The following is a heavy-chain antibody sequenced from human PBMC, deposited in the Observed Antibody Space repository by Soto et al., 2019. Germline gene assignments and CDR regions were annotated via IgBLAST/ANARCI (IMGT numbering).Heavy chain of an antibody. D-gene: IGHD2-15*01. V-gene: IGHV1-69*13. CDR3: AREGYCSGGSCYS. CDR2: IIPIFGTA. CDR1: GGTFSSYA. Sequence: SVKVSCKASGGTFSSYAISWVRQAPGQGLEWMGGIIPIFGTANYAQKFQGRVTITADESTSTAYMELSSLRSEDTAVYYCAREGYCSGGSCYSWGQGTLVTVSS. J-gene: IGHJ4*02.